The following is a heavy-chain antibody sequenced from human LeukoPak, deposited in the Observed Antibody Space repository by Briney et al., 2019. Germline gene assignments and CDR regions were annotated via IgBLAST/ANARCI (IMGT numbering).Heavy chain of an antibody. CDR3: ARHDSWAGWFDP. J-gene: IGHJ5*02. D-gene: IGHD3-22*01. CDR1: GFTVRDNY. CDR2: IYSGGCT. V-gene: IGHV3-53*01. Sequence: PGGSLRPSCAASGFTVRDNYMSWVRQAPGKGLGWVPVIYSGGCTYSADSVKGRFTISRDNSKNTLYLQMNSLRAEDTAVYYCARHDSWAGWFDPWGQGTLVTVSS.